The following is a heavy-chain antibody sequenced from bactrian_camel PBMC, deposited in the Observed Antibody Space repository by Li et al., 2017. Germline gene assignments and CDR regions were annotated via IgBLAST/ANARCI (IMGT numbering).Heavy chain of an antibody. CDR2: IESDGST. D-gene: IGHD6*01. Sequence: QLVESGGGLVQPGGSLRLSCAASGYIPSRYCWGWFRQGTVKEREGVAGIESDGSTSYADSVKGRFTISQDSAKNILYLQMNSLKPEDTAVYYCARMGWYVPYDYWGVGTQVTGS. CDR1: GYIPSRYC. CDR3: ARMGWYVPYDY. V-gene: IGHV3S53*01. J-gene: IGHJ4*01.